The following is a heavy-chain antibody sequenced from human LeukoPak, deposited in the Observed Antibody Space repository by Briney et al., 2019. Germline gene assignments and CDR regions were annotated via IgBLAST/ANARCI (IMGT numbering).Heavy chain of an antibody. CDR2: ISAYSGNT. CDR1: GYTFTSYG. D-gene: IGHD3-10*01. Sequence: ASVKVSCKASGYTFTSYGISRVRQAPGQGLEWMGWISAYSGNTNYAQKLQGRVTMTTDTSTSTAYMELRSLRSDDTAVYYCARGRGISNYYYYMDVWGKGTTVTVSS. V-gene: IGHV1-18*01. CDR3: ARGRGISNYYYYMDV. J-gene: IGHJ6*03.